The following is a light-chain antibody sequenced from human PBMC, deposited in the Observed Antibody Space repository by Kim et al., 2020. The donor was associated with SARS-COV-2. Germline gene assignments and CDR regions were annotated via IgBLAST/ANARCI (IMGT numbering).Light chain of an antibody. V-gene: IGLV3-19*01. CDR3: NSRDSNDNVV. J-gene: IGLJ2*01. Sequence: VALGQTVRITCQGDSLRSYYATWYQQKPGQAPILVIYGKNNRPSGIPDRFAGASSGNTASLTITGTQAGDEADYYCNSRDSNDNVVFGGGTQLTVL. CDR2: GKN. CDR1: SLRSYY.